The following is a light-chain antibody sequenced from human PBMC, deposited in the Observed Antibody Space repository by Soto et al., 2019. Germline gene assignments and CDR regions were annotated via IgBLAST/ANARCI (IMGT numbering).Light chain of an antibody. V-gene: IGKV3-11*01. CDR2: DAS. Sequence: EIVLTQSPATLSLSPGERATLSCRASQSVSSYLAWYQQKPGQAPRLLIYDASNKATSIPARFSGSGSGTDFTLTISSLEPEDFAVYYCPQRSTWPPVTFGQGTRLEIK. CDR3: PQRSTWPPVT. CDR1: QSVSSY. J-gene: IGKJ5*01.